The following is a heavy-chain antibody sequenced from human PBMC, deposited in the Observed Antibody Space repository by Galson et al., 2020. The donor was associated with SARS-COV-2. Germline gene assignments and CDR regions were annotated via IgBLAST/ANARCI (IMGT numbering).Heavy chain of an antibody. Sequence: TGGSLRLSCAASGFTVSSNYMSWVRQAPGKGLEWVSVIYSGGSTYYADSVKGRFTISRDNSKNTLYLQMNSLRAEDTAVYYCARDLSGTTSWWFDPWGQGTLVTVSS. CDR3: ARDLSGTTSWWFDP. V-gene: IGHV3-66*01. D-gene: IGHD1-7*01. CDR2: IYSGGST. CDR1: GFTVSSNY. J-gene: IGHJ5*02.